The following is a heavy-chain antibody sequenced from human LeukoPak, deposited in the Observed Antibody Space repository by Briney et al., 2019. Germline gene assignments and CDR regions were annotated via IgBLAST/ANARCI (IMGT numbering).Heavy chain of an antibody. V-gene: IGHV1-18*01. D-gene: IGHD3-22*01. CDR1: GYTFTSYG. CDR2: ISGYNGNT. Sequence: GASVKVTCKASGYTFTSYGISWVRQAPGQGLEWMGWISGYNGNTNYAQKLQGRVAMTTDTSTSTAYMNLRSLRSDDTAVYYCARAAISKDSSGYFYWGQGTLVTVSS. J-gene: IGHJ4*02. CDR3: ARAAISKDSSGYFY.